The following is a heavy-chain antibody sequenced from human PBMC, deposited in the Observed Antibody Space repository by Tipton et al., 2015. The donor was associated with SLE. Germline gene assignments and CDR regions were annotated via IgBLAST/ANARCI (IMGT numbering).Heavy chain of an antibody. CDR3: ARGDWPYYYGMDV. V-gene: IGHV1-18*04. J-gene: IGHJ6*02. D-gene: IGHD3-9*01. CDR2: ISGYNGNR. CDR1: GYTFTSNG. Sequence: QSGAEVKKPGASVKVSCKASGYTFTSNGISWVRQAPGQGLEWMGWISGYNGNRKYAQNFQGRVTLTTDTSTSTAYMELRSLRSDDTAVYYCARGDWPYYYGMDVWGQGTTVTVSS.